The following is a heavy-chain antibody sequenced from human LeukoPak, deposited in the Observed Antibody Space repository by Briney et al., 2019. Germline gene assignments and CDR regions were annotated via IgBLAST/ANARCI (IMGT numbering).Heavy chain of an antibody. CDR1: GGSISSYH. D-gene: IGHD4-17*01. Sequence: SETLSLTCTVSGGSISSYHWSWIRQPPGKGLEWIGCIYYSGSTNYNPSLKSRVTISVDTSKNQFSLKLSSVTAADTAVYYCARSDTTVTNNWFDPWGQGTLVTVSS. CDR2: IYYSGST. J-gene: IGHJ5*02. V-gene: IGHV4-59*01. CDR3: ARSDTTVTNNWFDP.